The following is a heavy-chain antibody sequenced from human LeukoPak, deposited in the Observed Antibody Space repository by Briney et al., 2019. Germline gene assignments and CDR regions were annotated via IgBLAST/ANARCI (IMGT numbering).Heavy chain of an antibody. CDR3: ARARGGGNDLLDAFDI. J-gene: IGHJ3*02. D-gene: IGHD4-23*01. CDR2: ISRSSSYI. V-gene: IGHV3-21*01. CDR1: GFTFSTFA. Sequence: PGGSLRLSCAASGFTFSTFAMIWVRQAPGKGLEWVSSISRSSSYIYYADSVKGRFTISRANAKNSLYLQMDSLRAEDTALYYCARARGGGNDLLDAFDIWGQGTMVTVSS.